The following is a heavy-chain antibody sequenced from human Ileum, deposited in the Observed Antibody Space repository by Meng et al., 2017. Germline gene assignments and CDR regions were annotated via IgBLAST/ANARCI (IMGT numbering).Heavy chain of an antibody. CDR2: IYHTGST. CDR1: VGSNSDSKW. V-gene: IGHV4-4*02. Sequence: QGPLQEVGPVLGQPSVTPALICAVSVGSNSDSKWWSWVRQPPGKGLEWLGEIYHTGSTNYNPSLKSRVTMSLDKSKNQFFLDLTSVTAADTAVYYCARDLLGPAIAASGYFDPWGQGTLVTVSS. D-gene: IGHD5-12*01. J-gene: IGHJ5*02. CDR3: ARDLLGPAIAASGYFDP.